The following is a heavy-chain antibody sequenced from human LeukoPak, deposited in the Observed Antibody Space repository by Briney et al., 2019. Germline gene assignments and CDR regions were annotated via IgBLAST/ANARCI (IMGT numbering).Heavy chain of an antibody. Sequence: GGSLRLSCAASGFTFSSNSMTWVRQTPGKGLEWVSGISGSGDSTFYADSVKGRFTISRDNSRNTLHLQMSSLRPEDTAVYYCTKWSGFGDDWGQGTLVTVSS. CDR1: GFTFSSNS. V-gene: IGHV3-23*01. CDR3: TKWSGFGDD. D-gene: IGHD3-10*01. J-gene: IGHJ4*02. CDR2: ISGSGDST.